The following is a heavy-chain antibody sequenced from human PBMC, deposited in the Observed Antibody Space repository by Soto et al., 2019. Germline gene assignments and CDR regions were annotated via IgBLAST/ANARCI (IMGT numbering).Heavy chain of an antibody. Sequence: ASVKVSCKASGGTFSSYAISWVRQAPGQGLEWMGGIIPIFGTANYAQKFQGRVTITADESTSTAHMELSSLRSEDTAVYYCAGFEYSSSSPDYWGQGTLVTVSS. CDR2: IIPIFGTA. V-gene: IGHV1-69*13. CDR3: AGFEYSSSSPDY. J-gene: IGHJ4*02. CDR1: GGTFSSYA. D-gene: IGHD6-6*01.